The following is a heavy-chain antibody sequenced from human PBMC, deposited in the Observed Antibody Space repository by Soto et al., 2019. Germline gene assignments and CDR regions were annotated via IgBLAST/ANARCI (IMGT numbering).Heavy chain of an antibody. Sequence: PGGSLGLSCAATGVSVTDNYMSWVGQGPGKGLEWVSVIYRSGSTYYADSVKGRFTISRDNSKNTLYLQMNSLRVEDTAVYYCARDHEERGYNINGSDYWGQETLVTVAS. J-gene: IGHJ4*02. CDR3: ARDHEERGYNINGSDY. CDR2: IYRSGST. CDR1: GVSVTDNY. D-gene: IGHD1-20*01. V-gene: IGHV3-53*01.